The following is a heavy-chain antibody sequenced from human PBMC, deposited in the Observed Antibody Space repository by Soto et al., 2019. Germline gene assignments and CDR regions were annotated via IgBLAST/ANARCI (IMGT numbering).Heavy chain of an antibody. CDR3: ARDLFAAAGTFNPQDY. V-gene: IGHV3-33*01. Sequence: GGSLRLSCAASGFTFSSYGMHWVRQAPGKGLEWVAVIWYDGSNKYYADSVKGRFTISRDNSKNTLYLQMNSLRAEDTAVYYCARDLFAAAGTFNPQDYWGQGTLVTVSS. CDR2: IWYDGSNK. CDR1: GFTFSSYG. D-gene: IGHD6-13*01. J-gene: IGHJ4*02.